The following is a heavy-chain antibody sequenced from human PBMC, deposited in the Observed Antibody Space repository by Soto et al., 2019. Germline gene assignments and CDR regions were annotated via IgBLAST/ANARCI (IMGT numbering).Heavy chain of an antibody. CDR1: GFNVSYNY. CDR3: GSVAVAEGFDP. V-gene: IGHV3-53*02. Sequence: EVQLVETGGGLIQPGGSLRLSCAASGFNVSYNYMNWVRQAPGKGLEWVSIIHSDGGTYYADSVKGRFTISRDNTRNTVYLQMNSLRAEDTAVYYCGSVAVAEGFDPWGQGTLVTVSS. D-gene: IGHD6-19*01. CDR2: IHSDGGT. J-gene: IGHJ5*02.